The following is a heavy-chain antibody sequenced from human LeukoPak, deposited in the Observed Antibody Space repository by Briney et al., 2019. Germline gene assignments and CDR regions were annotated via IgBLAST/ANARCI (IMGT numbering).Heavy chain of an antibody. J-gene: IGHJ6*03. CDR3: AKCILTGYYKGYMDV. Sequence: GGSLRLSCAASGFTFSSFGMSWVRQAPGKGLEWVSAISGSGGSTYSADSVKGRFTISRDNSKNTLYLQMNSLRAEDTAVYYCAKCILTGYYKGYMDVWGKGTTVTISS. CDR2: ISGSGGST. D-gene: IGHD3-9*01. CDR1: GFTFSSFG. V-gene: IGHV3-23*01.